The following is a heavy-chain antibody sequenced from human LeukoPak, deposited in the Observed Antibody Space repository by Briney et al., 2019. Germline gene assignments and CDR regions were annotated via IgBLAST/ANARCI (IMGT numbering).Heavy chain of an antibody. D-gene: IGHD2-2*01. CDR1: GGSFSGYY. Sequence: SETLSLTCAVYGGSFSGYYWSWIRQPPGKGLEWIGEINHSGSTNYNPSLKSRVTISVDTSKNQFSLKLSSVTAADTAVYYCARRRLFSSCPYFDYWGQGTLVTVSS. CDR2: INHSGST. J-gene: IGHJ4*02. V-gene: IGHV4-34*01. CDR3: ARRRLFSSCPYFDY.